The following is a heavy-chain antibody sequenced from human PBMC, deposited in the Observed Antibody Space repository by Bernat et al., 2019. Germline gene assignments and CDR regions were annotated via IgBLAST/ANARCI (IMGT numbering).Heavy chain of an antibody. V-gene: IGHV3-7*03. J-gene: IGHJ4*02. Sequence: EVQLVESGGGLVQPGGSLRLSCVASGFNFGSYWMSWVRQASGKGLEWVANIKEDGSEKYYVDSVKGRFTISRDNAENSLYLQMKYLGAEDTAMYYCVSYGLLVEGPDFWGQGTLVTVSS. CDR1: GFNFGSYW. CDR3: VSYGLLVEGPDF. CDR2: IKEDGSEK. D-gene: IGHD3-10*01.